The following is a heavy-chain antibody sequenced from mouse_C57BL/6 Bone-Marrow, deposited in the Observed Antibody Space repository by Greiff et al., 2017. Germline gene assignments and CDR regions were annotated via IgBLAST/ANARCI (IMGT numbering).Heavy chain of an antibody. D-gene: IGHD2-4*01. CDR2: IYPGGGYT. Sequence: VKLMESGAELVRPGTSVKMSCKASGYTFTNYWIGWAKQRPGHGLEWIGDIYPGGGYTNYNEKFKGKATLTADKSSSTAYMQFSSLTSEDSAIYYCARKGIYYDYDGGFAYWGQGTLVTVSA. V-gene: IGHV1-63*01. J-gene: IGHJ3*01. CDR3: ARKGIYYDYDGGFAY. CDR1: GYTFTNYW.